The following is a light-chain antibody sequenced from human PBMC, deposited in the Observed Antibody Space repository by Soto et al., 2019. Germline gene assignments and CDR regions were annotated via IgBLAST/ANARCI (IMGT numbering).Light chain of an antibody. CDR3: QQYNIYSWT. V-gene: IGKV1-5*01. CDR2: DAS. CDR1: QSIGSR. J-gene: IGKJ1*01. Sequence: DIQMAQSPSTLSASVGDRVTITCRASQSIGSRLAWYQQKPGKAPKLLIYDASSLESGVPSRFSGSGSGTEFTLIINSLQPDNFATYYCQQYNIYSWTFGQGTKVDIK.